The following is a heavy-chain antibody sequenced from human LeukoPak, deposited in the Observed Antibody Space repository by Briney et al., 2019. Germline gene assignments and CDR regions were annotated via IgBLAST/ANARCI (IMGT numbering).Heavy chain of an antibody. V-gene: IGHV3-48*03. Sequence: GGSLRLSCAASGFTFSSYEMNWVRQAPGKGLEWVSYISSSGSTIYHADSVKGRFTISRDNSKNTLYLQMNSLRAEDTAVYYCATNVLRYFDWHYAFDIWGQGTMVTVSS. CDR2: ISSSGSTI. CDR3: ATNVLRYFDWHYAFDI. J-gene: IGHJ3*02. CDR1: GFTFSSYE. D-gene: IGHD3-9*01.